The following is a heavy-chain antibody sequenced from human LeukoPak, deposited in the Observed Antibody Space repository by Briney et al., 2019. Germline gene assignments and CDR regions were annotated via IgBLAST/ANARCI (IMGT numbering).Heavy chain of an antibody. CDR1: GFTVSSNY. CDR3: ARGQSAPNYFDY. D-gene: IGHD6-25*01. Sequence: PGGSLRLSCAASGFTVSSNYMSWVRQAPGKGLEWVSVMYSGGSTYYADSVKGRFTISRHNSKNTLYLEINSLRPDDTAVYYCARGQSAPNYFDYWGQGALVTVSS. V-gene: IGHV3-53*04. J-gene: IGHJ4*02. CDR2: MYSGGST.